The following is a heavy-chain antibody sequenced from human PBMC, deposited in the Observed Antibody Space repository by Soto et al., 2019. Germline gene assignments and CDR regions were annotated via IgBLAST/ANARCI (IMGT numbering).Heavy chain of an antibody. Sequence: QVQLVQSGAEVKKPGSSVKVSCKASGGTFSSYTISWVRQAPGQGLEWMGRIIPILGIANYAQKFQGRVTTTADKSTSTASMELSSLRSEDKAVYFCAMEYCSSTSCYRDYWGQGTLVTVSS. J-gene: IGHJ4*02. D-gene: IGHD2-2*02. CDR1: GGTFSSYT. CDR2: IIPILGIA. CDR3: AMEYCSSTSCYRDY. V-gene: IGHV1-69*02.